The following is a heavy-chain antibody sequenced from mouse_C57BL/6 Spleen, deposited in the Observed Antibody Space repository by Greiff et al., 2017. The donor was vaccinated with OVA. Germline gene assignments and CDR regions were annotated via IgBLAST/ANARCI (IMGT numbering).Heavy chain of an antibody. CDR2: ISGGGGNT. CDR1: GFTFSSYT. CDR3: ARQGSSYAMDY. Sequence: LVESGGGLVKPGGSLKLSCAASGFTFSSYTMSWVRQTPEKRLEWVATISGGGGNTYYPDSVKGRFTISRDNAKNTLYLQMSSLRSEDTALYYCARQGSSYAMDYWGQGTSVTVSS. D-gene: IGHD1-1*01. J-gene: IGHJ4*01. V-gene: IGHV5-9*01.